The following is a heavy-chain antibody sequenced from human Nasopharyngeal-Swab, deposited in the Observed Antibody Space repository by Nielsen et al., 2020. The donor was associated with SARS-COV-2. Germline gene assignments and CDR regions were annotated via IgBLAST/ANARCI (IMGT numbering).Heavy chain of an antibody. V-gene: IGHV1-24*01. CDR1: GYTLTELS. CDR2: FDPEDGET. CDR3: ATAPPVAGIGYWFDP. D-gene: IGHD6-19*01. J-gene: IGHJ5*02. Sequence: ASVKVSCKVSGYTLTELSMHWVRQAPGKGLEWMGGFDPEDGETIYAQKFQGRVTMTEDTSTDTAYMELSSLRSEDTAVYHCATAPPVAGIGYWFDPWGQGTLVTVSS.